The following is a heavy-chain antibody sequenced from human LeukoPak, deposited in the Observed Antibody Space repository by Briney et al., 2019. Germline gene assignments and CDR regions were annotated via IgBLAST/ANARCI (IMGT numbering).Heavy chain of an antibody. D-gene: IGHD3-9*01. CDR1: GFTFSSYW. Sequence: AGGSLRLSCAASGFTFSSYWMHWVRQAPGKGLVWVSRINSDGSSTSYADSVKGRFTISRDNAKNTLYLQMNSLRAEDTAVYYCARDSDHYDILTGYYYYGMDVWGQGTTVTVSS. CDR2: INSDGSST. V-gene: IGHV3-74*01. CDR3: ARDSDHYDILTGYYYYGMDV. J-gene: IGHJ6*02.